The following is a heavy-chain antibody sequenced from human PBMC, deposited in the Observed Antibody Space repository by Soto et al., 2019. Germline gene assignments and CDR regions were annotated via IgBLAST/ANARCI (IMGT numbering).Heavy chain of an antibody. CDR2: IIPMLGTP. CDR1: GDTFSMYS. D-gene: IGHD3-22*01. CDR3: ARERSRYDRSGYYRPDY. Sequence: QVQLVQSGAEVKKPGSSVKVSCKVPGDTFSMYSISWVRQAPGQGLEWLGGIIPMLGTPSYAQRFQDRVTITADKDTTTAYMELSSLRSEDTAVYYCARERSRYDRSGYYRPDYWGQGTLVTVSS. J-gene: IGHJ4*02. V-gene: IGHV1-69*06.